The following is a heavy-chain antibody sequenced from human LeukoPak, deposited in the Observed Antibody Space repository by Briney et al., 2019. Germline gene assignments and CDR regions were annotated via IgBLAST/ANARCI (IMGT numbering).Heavy chain of an antibody. D-gene: IGHD6-13*01. V-gene: IGHV4-4*02. CDR3: ARSSSWYWRKYYFDY. CDR1: GGSISSSNW. CDR2: INHSVST. J-gene: IGHJ4*02. Sequence: PSETLSLTCAVSGGSISSSNWWSWIRQPPGEGLEWIGEINHSVSTNYNPSLKSRVTISVDTSKNQFSLKLSSVTAADTAVYYCARSSSWYWRKYYFDYWGQGTLVTVSS.